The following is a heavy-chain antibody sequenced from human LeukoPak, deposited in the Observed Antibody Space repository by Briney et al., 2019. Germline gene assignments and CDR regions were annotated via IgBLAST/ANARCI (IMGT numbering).Heavy chain of an antibody. J-gene: IGHJ4*02. CDR3: ARDGGGYNYAYRTY. Sequence: GGSLRLSCAASGFTFSSYSMNWVRQAPGKGLEWVSYISSSNSNVNYADSVKGRFTISRDNAKNSLYLQMNSLRAEDTAVYYCARDGGGYNYAYRTYWGQGTLVTVSS. D-gene: IGHD5-18*01. CDR1: GFTFSSYS. V-gene: IGHV3-48*01. CDR2: ISSSNSNV.